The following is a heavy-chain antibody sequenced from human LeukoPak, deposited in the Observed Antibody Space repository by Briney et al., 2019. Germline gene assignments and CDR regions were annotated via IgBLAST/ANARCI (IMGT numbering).Heavy chain of an antibody. D-gene: IGHD5-24*01. V-gene: IGHV4-34*01. CDR1: GGSFSGYC. J-gene: IGHJ4*02. CDR3: AEGGYLCGDGYNLCY. CDR2: INHSGST. Sequence: PSETLSLTYAVYGGSFSGYCLSWLRQPPGKGLEWIGEINHSGSTNYNPSLKSRVTILADTSKNQFSLKLSSVTAADTAVYYCAEGGYLCGDGYNLCYWGQGTLVTVSS.